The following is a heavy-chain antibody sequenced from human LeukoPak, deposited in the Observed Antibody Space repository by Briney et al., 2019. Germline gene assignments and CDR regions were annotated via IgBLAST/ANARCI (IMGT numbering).Heavy chain of an antibody. J-gene: IGHJ3*02. Sequence: GGSLRLSCAASGFTFSSYWMSWVGQAPGKRLEWVANIKQDGSEKYYVDSVKGRCIISRDNAKNSLYLQMNSLRAEDTAVYYCARDWWELLVPVAFDIWGQGTTVTVSS. CDR3: ARDWWELLVPVAFDI. CDR1: GFTFSSYW. CDR2: IKQDGSEK. V-gene: IGHV3-7*01. D-gene: IGHD1-26*01.